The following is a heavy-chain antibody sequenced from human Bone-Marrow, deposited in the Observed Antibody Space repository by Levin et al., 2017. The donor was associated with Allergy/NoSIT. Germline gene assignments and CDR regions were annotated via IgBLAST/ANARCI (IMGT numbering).Heavy chain of an antibody. CDR2: IYYRGSA. CDR3: ARVPPPHCCRLINCPDNIDY. D-gene: IGHD3-16*02. CDR1: GGSISSGGYY. V-gene: IGHV4-31*03. Sequence: SQTLSLTCPVSGGSISSGGYYWTWIRQHPGKGLEWIGYIYYRGSAYYSPSLKSRVTISVDTSKNQFSLSLSTLTAADTAVYYCARVPPPHCCRLINCPDNIDYWGQGTLVTVSS. J-gene: IGHJ4*02.